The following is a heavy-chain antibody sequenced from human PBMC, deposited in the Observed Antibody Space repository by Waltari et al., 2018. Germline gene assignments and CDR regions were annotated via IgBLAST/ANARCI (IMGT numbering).Heavy chain of an antibody. CDR3: ARPKGGYDSSGYDPTPFDY. CDR1: GFTFSSYE. D-gene: IGHD3-22*01. CDR2: ISRSGTTR. V-gene: IGHV3-48*03. J-gene: IGHJ4*02. Sequence: EVQLVESGGGLVQPGGSLRLSCAASGFTFSSYEMNWVRQAPGKVLEWVSDISRSGTTRYYADSGRGRCTISRDNAKNSRYLQMNSLRAEDTAVYYCARPKGGYDSSGYDPTPFDYGGQGTLVTVSS.